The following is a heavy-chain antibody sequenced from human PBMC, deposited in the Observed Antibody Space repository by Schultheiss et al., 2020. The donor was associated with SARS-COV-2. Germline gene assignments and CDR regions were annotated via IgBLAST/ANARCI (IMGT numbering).Heavy chain of an antibody. CDR1: GFTFSSYA. CDR2: ISGSGGST. D-gene: IGHD2-2*01. V-gene: IGHV3-23*01. Sequence: GGSLRLSCAASGFTFSSYAMSWVRQAPGKGLEWVSAISGSGGSTYYADSVKGRFTISRDNSKNTLYLQMNSLRAEDTAVYYCAKDVEDIVVVPAAPHYWGQGTLVTVSS. J-gene: IGHJ4*02. CDR3: AKDVEDIVVVPAAPHY.